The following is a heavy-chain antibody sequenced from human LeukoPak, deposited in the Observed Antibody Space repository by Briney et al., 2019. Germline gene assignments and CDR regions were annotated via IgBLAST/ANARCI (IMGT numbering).Heavy chain of an antibody. Sequence: GGSLRLSCAASGFTVSGNYMNWVRQAPGKGLEWVSVIYSGGSADYTDSVKGRFTISRDNSKNTLYLQMNSLRAEDTAVYYCASQQSFHYYYMDVWGKGTTVTVSS. CDR3: ASQQSFHYYYMDV. CDR2: IYSGGSA. D-gene: IGHD2/OR15-2a*01. CDR1: GFTVSGNY. V-gene: IGHV3-66*04. J-gene: IGHJ6*03.